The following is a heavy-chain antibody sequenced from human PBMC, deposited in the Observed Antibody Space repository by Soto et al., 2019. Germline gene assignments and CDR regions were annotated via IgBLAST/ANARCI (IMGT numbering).Heavy chain of an antibody. CDR3: ATTIVVVPAAIPGDYYYYGMDV. CDR1: GFTFSSYS. V-gene: IGHV3-48*02. J-gene: IGHJ6*02. Sequence: PGGSLRLSCAASGFTFSSYSMNWVRQAPGKGLEWVSYISSSSSTIYYADSVKGRFTISRDNAKNSLYLQMNSLRDEDTAVYYCATTIVVVPAAIPGDYYYYGMDVWGQGTTVTVSS. CDR2: ISSSSSTI. D-gene: IGHD2-2*01.